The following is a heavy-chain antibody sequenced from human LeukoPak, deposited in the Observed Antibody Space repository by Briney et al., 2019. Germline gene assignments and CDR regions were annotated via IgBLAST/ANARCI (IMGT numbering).Heavy chain of an antibody. CDR2: IYYSGST. J-gene: IGHJ4*02. V-gene: IGHV4-39*01. CDR1: GGSISGSSYY. D-gene: IGHD3-10*01. CDR3: ASYGSGSYYWAAFDY. Sequence: KPSETLSLTCTVSGGSISGSSYYWGWIRQPPGKGLEWIGSIYYSGSTYYNPSLKSRVTISVDTSKNQFSLKLSSVTAADTAVYYCASYGSGSYYWAAFDYWGQGTLVTVSS.